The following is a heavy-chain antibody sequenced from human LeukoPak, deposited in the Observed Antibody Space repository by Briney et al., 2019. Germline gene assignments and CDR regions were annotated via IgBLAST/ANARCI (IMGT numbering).Heavy chain of an antibody. Sequence: PGGSLRLSCAASGSTFDDYAMHWVRQAPGKGLEWVSGISWNSGSIGYADSVKGRFTISRDHAKNSLYLQMNSLRAEDMALYYCAKGTHDYGGNSEYYFDYWGQGTLVTVSS. J-gene: IGHJ4*02. V-gene: IGHV3-9*03. CDR3: AKGTHDYGGNSEYYFDY. CDR1: GSTFDDYA. D-gene: IGHD4-23*01. CDR2: ISWNSGSI.